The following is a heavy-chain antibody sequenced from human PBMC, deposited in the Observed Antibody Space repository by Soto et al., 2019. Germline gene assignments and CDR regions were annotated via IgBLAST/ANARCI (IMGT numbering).Heavy chain of an antibody. Sequence: PGGSLRLSCAASGRIFSTYRMRWVRQAPGKGLVWVSCISTDGSITNYADSVKGRFTVSRDNAKNTLYLQMNSLRAEDTALYYCARDTDGLHYWGQGTMVTVSS. CDR2: ISTDGSIT. J-gene: IGHJ4*02. CDR1: GRIFSTYR. V-gene: IGHV3-74*01. CDR3: ARDTDGLHY.